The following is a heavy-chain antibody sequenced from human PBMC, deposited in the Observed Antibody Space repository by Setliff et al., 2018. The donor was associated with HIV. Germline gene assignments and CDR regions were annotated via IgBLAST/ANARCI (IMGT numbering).Heavy chain of an antibody. D-gene: IGHD6-13*01. V-gene: IGHV3-30*01. Sequence: GGSLRLSCAASGFIFSSYAMHWVRQAPGKGLEWVAVMSYDGNNKYYADSVKGRFTISRDNSKNTLYLQMNSLRPEDTAVYYCARVQQQLLQEDDYFDYWGQGTLVTVSS. CDR1: GFIFSSYA. CDR2: MSYDGNNK. J-gene: IGHJ4*02. CDR3: ARVQQQLLQEDDYFDY.